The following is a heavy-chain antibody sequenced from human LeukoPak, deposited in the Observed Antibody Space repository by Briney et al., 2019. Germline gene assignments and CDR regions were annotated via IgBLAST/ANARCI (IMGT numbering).Heavy chain of an antibody. CDR2: IPSDGSYT. V-gene: IGHV3-30*18. CDR1: GFNFNSHG. J-gene: IGHJ5*02. Sequence: GGSLRLSCAASGFNFNSHGMHWVRQAPGKGLEWVALIPSDGSYTYYADSVKGRFTISRDNSKNTLYLQMNSLRAEDTAVYYCAKRAYTNWFDPWGQGTLVTVSS. D-gene: IGHD1-14*01. CDR3: AKRAYTNWFDP.